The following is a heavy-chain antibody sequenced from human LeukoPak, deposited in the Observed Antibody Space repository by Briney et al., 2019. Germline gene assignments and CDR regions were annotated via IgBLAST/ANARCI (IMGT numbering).Heavy chain of an antibody. CDR2: IYYSGST. D-gene: IGHD6-19*01. CDR1: GGSISSYY. CDR3: ARVYGGWYFFDY. Sequence: SGTLSLTCTVSGGSISSYYWSWIRQPPGQGLEWIGNIYYSGSTNYNPSLKSRVTISVDTSKNQFSLKLSSVTAADTAVYYCARVYGGWYFFDYWGQGTLVTVSS. V-gene: IGHV4-59*01. J-gene: IGHJ4*02.